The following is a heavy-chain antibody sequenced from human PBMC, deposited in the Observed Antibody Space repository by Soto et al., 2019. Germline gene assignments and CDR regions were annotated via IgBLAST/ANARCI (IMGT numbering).Heavy chain of an antibody. Sequence: QVQLVQSGAEVKKPGASVKVSCKASGYTFTSYGISWVRQAPGQGLEWMGWISAYNGNTNYAQKLQGRVTMTTDTSMSTAYMELRSLRSDDTAVYYCATRAPLRYFDRDAFDIWGQGTMVTVSS. D-gene: IGHD3-9*01. J-gene: IGHJ3*02. CDR2: ISAYNGNT. CDR1: GYTFTSYG. V-gene: IGHV1-18*01. CDR3: ATRAPLRYFDRDAFDI.